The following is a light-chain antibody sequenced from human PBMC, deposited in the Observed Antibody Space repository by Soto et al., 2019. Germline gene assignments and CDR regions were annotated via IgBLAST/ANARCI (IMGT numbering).Light chain of an antibody. J-gene: IGKJ3*01. Sequence: EVVLTQSPGTLSLSPGERATLSCRASQSFGSSFLAWYQQKPGQAPRLLIYDASNRATGIPARFSGSGSGTDFTLTISSLEPEDFAVYYCQHRSSWPGAFGPGTKVDIK. V-gene: IGKV3-11*01. CDR2: DAS. CDR1: QSFGSSF. CDR3: QHRSSWPGA.